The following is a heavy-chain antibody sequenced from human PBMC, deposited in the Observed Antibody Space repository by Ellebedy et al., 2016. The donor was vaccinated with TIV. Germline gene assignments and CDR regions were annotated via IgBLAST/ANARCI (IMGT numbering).Heavy chain of an antibody. V-gene: IGHV3-23*01. D-gene: IGHD1-26*01. J-gene: IGHJ4*02. Sequence: GESLKISCAASGLTVSSNYMNWVRQAPGKGLEWVSSISSRGDATYYADSVKGRFTISRDNSKNSLFLQMSSLRAEDTAVYYCAYFGSYYAGWGQGTLVTVSS. CDR2: ISSRGDAT. CDR3: AYFGSYYAG. CDR1: GLTVSSNY.